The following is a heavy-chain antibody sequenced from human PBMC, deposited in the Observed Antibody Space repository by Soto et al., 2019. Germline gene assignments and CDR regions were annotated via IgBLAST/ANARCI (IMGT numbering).Heavy chain of an antibody. V-gene: IGHV4-34*01. CDR2: INHSGST. J-gene: IGHJ4*02. Sequence: SETLSLTCAVYGGSFSGYYWSWIRQPPGKGLEWIGEINHSGSTNYNPSLKSRVTISVDTSKNQFSLKLSSVTAADTAVYYCASGLRTGTTSRPFDYWGQGTLVTVS. D-gene: IGHD1-1*01. CDR3: ASGLRTGTTSRPFDY. CDR1: GGSFSGYY.